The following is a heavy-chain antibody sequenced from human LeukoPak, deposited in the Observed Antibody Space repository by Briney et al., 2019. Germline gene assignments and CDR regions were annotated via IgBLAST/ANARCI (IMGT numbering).Heavy chain of an antibody. CDR1: GFTFTDFY. CDR3: ARKTYYYDSGSYSKSYYFDY. J-gene: IGHJ4*02. V-gene: IGHV3-11*06. D-gene: IGHD3-10*01. CDR2: INRGSTDT. Sequence: GSLRLSGAASGFTFTDFYMSWIRQAPGKGLEWLSDINRGSTDTNYADSGRGRFTISRDNAKNSLFLQLTSLRAEDTAVYYCARKTYYYDSGSYSKSYYFDYWGQGTLVTVSS.